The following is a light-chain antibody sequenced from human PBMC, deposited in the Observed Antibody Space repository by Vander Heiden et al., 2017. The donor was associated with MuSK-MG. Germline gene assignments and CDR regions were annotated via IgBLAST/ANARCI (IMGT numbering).Light chain of an antibody. CDR3: QSSDSSRSGYV. J-gene: IGLJ1*01. CDR2: GNS. V-gene: IGLV1-40*01. CDR1: SSSVGAGYD. Sequence: QSVLPHPPSVSGAPGQRVTSPCTGVSSSVGAGYDVDWYQQLPGAAPKLLIFGNSNRPSGVPDRFSGAKSGTSAYPDTTGLQAEDEADEYCQSSDSSRSGYVFGTGTKVTVL.